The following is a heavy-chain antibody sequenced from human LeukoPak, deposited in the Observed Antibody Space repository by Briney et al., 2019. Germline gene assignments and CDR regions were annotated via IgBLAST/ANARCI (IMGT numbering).Heavy chain of an antibody. CDR1: GFTFSSDW. Sequence: GGSLRLSCAASGFTFSSDWMHWVRQAPGKGLVWVSRIKSDGSTNYADSVKGRFTISRDNAKTTVSLQMNSLRAEDTGVYYCARAPSEIGGYYPEYFRHWGQGTLVTVSS. V-gene: IGHV3-74*01. CDR3: ARAPSEIGGYYPEYFRH. J-gene: IGHJ1*01. D-gene: IGHD3-22*01. CDR2: IKSDGST.